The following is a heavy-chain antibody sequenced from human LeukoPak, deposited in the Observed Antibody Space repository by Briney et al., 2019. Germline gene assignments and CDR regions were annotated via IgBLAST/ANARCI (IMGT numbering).Heavy chain of an antibody. CDR1: GGSIRDYS. Sequence: PSETLSVTCTVSGGSIRDYSWSWPRQPAGKGLEWIGHIYINGTTNYSPSLKSRVTMSVDTSKNQFSLRLNSVTAADTAVYYCAKIFRLRRIDPWGQGTLVTVSS. J-gene: IGHJ5*02. CDR3: AKIFRLRRIDP. CDR2: IYINGTT. V-gene: IGHV4-4*07. D-gene: IGHD2-15*01.